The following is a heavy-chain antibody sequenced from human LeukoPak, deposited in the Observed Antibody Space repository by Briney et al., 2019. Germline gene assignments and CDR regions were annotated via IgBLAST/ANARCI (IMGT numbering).Heavy chain of an antibody. CDR1: GFTFSSYG. CDR3: AKGGSYSSGWYGKNFDY. Sequence: GGSLRLSCAASGFTFSSYGMHWVRQAPGKGLEWVAFIRYDGSNKYYADSVKGRFTISRDNSKNTLYLQMNSLRAEDTAVYYCAKGGSYSSGWYGKNFDYWGQGTLVTVSS. J-gene: IGHJ4*02. V-gene: IGHV3-30*02. CDR2: IRYDGSNK. D-gene: IGHD6-19*01.